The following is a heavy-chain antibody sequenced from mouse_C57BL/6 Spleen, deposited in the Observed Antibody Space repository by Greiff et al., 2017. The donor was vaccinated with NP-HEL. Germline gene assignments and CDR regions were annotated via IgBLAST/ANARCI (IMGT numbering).Heavy chain of an antibody. D-gene: IGHD1-1*01. CDR3: ARTPLTTVVDYYAMDY. CDR2: IYPGSGST. Sequence: QVQLQQPGAELVKPGASVKMSCKASGYTFTSYWITWVKQRPGQGLEWIGDIYPGSGSTNYNEKFKSKATMTVDTSSSTAYMQLSSLTSEDSAVYYCARTPLTTVVDYYAMDYWGQGTSVTVSS. J-gene: IGHJ4*01. CDR1: GYTFTSYW. V-gene: IGHV1-55*01.